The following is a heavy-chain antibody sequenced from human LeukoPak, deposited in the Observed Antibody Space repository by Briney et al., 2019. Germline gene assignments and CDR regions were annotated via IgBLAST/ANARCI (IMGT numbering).Heavy chain of an antibody. D-gene: IGHD3-10*01. Sequence: PGGCLRLSCVASGFTCSSKSLHWVRQPPGRGLEWVSFISSDGSRKYYGDFVKGRFTVSRDNSMHTLYLQVDTLRAEDTAMYYCAKGDGSGSFLIDYWGQGTLVTVSS. CDR3: AKGDGSGSFLIDY. V-gene: IGHV3-30-3*01. CDR2: ISSDGSRK. CDR1: GFTCSSKS. J-gene: IGHJ4*02.